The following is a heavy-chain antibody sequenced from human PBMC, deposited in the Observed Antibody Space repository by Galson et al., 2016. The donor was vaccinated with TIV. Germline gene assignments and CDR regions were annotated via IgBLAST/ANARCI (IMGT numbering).Heavy chain of an antibody. CDR3: AKDRITLPFRGALDV. D-gene: IGHD3-10*01. V-gene: IGHV3-23*01. CDR1: GFPFDSYA. J-gene: IGHJ3*01. CDR2: INVRGDNT. Sequence: SLRLSCAASGFPFDSYAMNWVRQAPGKAPEWLSVINVRGDNTEYADSVKGRFTASRDNSRNTLFLQMTRLRAEDTALYYCAKDRITLPFRGALDVWGLGTLVTVSS.